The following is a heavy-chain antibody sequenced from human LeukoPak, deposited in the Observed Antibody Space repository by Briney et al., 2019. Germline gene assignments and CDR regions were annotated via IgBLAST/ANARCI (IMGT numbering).Heavy chain of an antibody. CDR3: ARDILTGDDAFDI. J-gene: IGHJ3*02. CDR1: GFTFSSYA. CDR2: ISSSSSSYI. Sequence: GGSLRLSCAASGFTFSSYAMSWVRQAPGKGLEWVSAISSSSSSYIYYADSVKGRFTISRDNAKNSLYLQMNSLRAEDTAVYYCARDILTGDDAFDIWGQGTMVTVSS. D-gene: IGHD3-9*01. V-gene: IGHV3-21*01.